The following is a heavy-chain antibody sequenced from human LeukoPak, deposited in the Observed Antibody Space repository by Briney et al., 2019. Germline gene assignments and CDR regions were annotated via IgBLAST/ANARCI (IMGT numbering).Heavy chain of an antibody. J-gene: IGHJ4*02. CDR2: VRHRGST. CDR1: GESITAYY. Sequence: SETLSLTCAVYGESITAYYWTWIRQPPGKRLEWIGEVRHRGSTNYNPSLKSRVTMSVDMSKNQFSLQLKFVTAADTAVYYCAGATATGTGRAFHYWAQGNLVPVSS. CDR3: AGATATGTGRAFHY. V-gene: IGHV4-34*01. D-gene: IGHD3-10*01.